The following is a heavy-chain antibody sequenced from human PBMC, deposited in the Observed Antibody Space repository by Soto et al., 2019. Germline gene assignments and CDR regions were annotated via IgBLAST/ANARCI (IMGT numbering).Heavy chain of an antibody. CDR3: ARARYYYDSSGYWTFDY. CDR1: GGTFSSYA. Sequence: GPSVKVSCKASGGTFSSYAISWVRQAPGQGLEWMGGIIPIFGTANYAQKFQGRVTITADESTSTAYMELSSLRSEDTAVYYCARARYYYDSSGYWTFDYWGQGTLVTVSS. V-gene: IGHV1-69*13. D-gene: IGHD3-22*01. J-gene: IGHJ4*02. CDR2: IIPIFGTA.